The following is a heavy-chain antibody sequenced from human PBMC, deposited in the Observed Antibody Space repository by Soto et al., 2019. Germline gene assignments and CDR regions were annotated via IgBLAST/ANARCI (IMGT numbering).Heavy chain of an antibody. J-gene: IGHJ5*02. CDR1: GFTFSSYA. CDR3: AKRAGPHQYCSSTSCYASRWFDP. V-gene: IGHV3-23*01. D-gene: IGHD2-2*01. CDR2: ISGSGGST. Sequence: GGSLRLSCAASGFTFSSYAMSWVRQAPGKGLEWVSAISGSGGSTYYADSVKGRFTISRDNSKNTLYLQMNSLRAEDTAVYYCAKRAGPHQYCSSTSCYASRWFDPWGQGTLVTVSS.